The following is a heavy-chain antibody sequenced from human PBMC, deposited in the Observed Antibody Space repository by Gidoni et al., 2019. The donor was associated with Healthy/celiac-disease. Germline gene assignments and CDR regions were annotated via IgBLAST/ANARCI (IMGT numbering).Heavy chain of an antibody. CDR2: IKQDGSEK. Sequence: EVQLVESGGGLVQPGGSLRLSCAASGFTFSSYWMSWVRQAPGKGLEWVANIKQDGSEKYYVDSVKGRFTISRDNAKNSLYLQMNSLRAEDTAVYYCARYMTTVTLNWFDPWGQGTLVTVSS. CDR3: ARYMTTVTLNWFDP. J-gene: IGHJ5*02. CDR1: GFTFSSYW. V-gene: IGHV3-7*01. D-gene: IGHD4-17*01.